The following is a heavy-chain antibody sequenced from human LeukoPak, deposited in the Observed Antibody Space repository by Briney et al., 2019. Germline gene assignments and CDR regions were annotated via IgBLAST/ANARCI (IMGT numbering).Heavy chain of an antibody. V-gene: IGHV4-31*03. CDR1: GGSISSGGYY. Sequence: SQTLSLTCTVSGGSISSGGYYWSWIRQHPGKGLEWIGYIYYSGSTYYNPSLKSRVTISVDTSKNQFSLKLSSVTAADAAVYYCATALALGSGSYVDFDYWGQGTLVTVSS. D-gene: IGHD3-10*01. CDR2: IYYSGST. CDR3: ATALALGSGSYVDFDY. J-gene: IGHJ4*02.